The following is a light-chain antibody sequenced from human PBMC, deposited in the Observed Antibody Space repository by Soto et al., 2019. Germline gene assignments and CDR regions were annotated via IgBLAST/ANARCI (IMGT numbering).Light chain of an antibody. J-gene: IGKJ2*01. V-gene: IGKV1-5*03. Sequence: DIQMTQSPSTLSASVGERVTITCRASQSISSWLAWYQQKPGKAPKLLIYKASSLESGVPSRFSGSGSGTDFTLTISSLQPDDFATYYCQQYHSYSYTFGQGTKVDI. CDR3: QQYHSYSYT. CDR1: QSISSW. CDR2: KAS.